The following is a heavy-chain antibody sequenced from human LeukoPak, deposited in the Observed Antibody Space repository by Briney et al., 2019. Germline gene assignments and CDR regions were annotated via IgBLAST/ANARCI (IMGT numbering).Heavy chain of an antibody. CDR1: GFTFSSYW. Sequence: PGGSLRLSCAASGFTFSSYWMHWVRQAPGKGLVWVSRINTAGSSTIYADSVKGRFTISRDNAKNTLYLQMNSLRAEDTAVYYCARPADCGGFEYWGQGTLVTVSS. CDR2: INTAGSST. V-gene: IGHV3-74*01. J-gene: IGHJ4*02. CDR3: ARPADCGGFEY. D-gene: IGHD2-21*02.